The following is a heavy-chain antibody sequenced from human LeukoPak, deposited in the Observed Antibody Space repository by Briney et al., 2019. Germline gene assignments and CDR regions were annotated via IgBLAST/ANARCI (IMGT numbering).Heavy chain of an antibody. J-gene: IGHJ4*02. D-gene: IGHD6-13*01. Sequence: SETLSLTCAVYGGSFSGYYWSWIRQPPGKGLEWIGEINHSGSTNYNPSLKSRVTISVDTSKNQFSLKLSSVTAADTAVYYCARDVDSSSWPTIDYWGQGTLVTVSS. CDR1: GGSFSGYY. CDR2: INHSGST. CDR3: ARDVDSSSWPTIDY. V-gene: IGHV4-34*01.